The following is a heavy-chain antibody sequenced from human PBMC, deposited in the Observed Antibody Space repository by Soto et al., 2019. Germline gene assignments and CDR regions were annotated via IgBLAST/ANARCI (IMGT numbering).Heavy chain of an antibody. J-gene: IGHJ4*02. V-gene: IGHV2-26*01. CDR1: GFSLSNAKMG. D-gene: IGHD5-18*01. CDR2: IFSNDEK. Sequence: QVTLKESGPVLVKPTETLTLTCTVSGFSLSNAKMGVSWIRQPPGKALEWLAHIFSNDEKPYTTSLKSRLTIAKDTSKSQVVLTMTNIDPVDTATYYCARTVDTTMVFSRFDYWGQGTLVTVSS. CDR3: ARTVDTTMVFSRFDY.